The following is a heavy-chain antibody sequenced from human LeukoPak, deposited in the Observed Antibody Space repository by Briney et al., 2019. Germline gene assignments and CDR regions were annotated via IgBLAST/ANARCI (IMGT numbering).Heavy chain of an antibody. CDR2: IYYSGRT. J-gene: IGHJ4*02. D-gene: IGHD6-19*01. CDR1: GGSISSYF. Sequence: ETLSLTCTVSGGSISSYFWSWIRQPPGKGLERIGHIYYSGRTNYSASLKSRVTISVDTSKSQFSLILSSVTAADTAVYYCARDRGSSGWYGEGYFDYWGQGILVTVS. V-gene: IGHV4-59*01. CDR3: ARDRGSSGWYGEGYFDY.